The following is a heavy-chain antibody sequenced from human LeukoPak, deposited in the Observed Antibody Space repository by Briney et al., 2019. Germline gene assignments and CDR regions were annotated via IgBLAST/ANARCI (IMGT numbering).Heavy chain of an antibody. V-gene: IGHV4-4*07. CDR3: AGVRYAAYSSSWYFDY. D-gene: IGHD6-13*01. J-gene: IGHJ4*02. CDR1: GASMDNYY. Sequence: YPSETLSLTCTVSGASMDNYYWSWVRQSAEKGLEWIGRVYSSGTTNYNPSLESRVSMSVDTSKSQFSLRLTSLTAADTAVYYCAGVRYAAYSSSWYFDYWGQGTLVTVSS. CDR2: VYSSGTT.